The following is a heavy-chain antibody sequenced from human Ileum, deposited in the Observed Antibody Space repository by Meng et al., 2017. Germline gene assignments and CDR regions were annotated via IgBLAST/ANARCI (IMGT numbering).Heavy chain of an antibody. J-gene: IGHJ4*02. Sequence: VQLQQWGAGLLKPSETLSLPCAVYGGSFSGYYWSWIRQPPGKGLEWIGEINHSGSTNYNPSLQSRVTISVDTSKNQFSLKLSSVTAADTAVYYCARGGVSYQLLTRLSNWGQGTLVTVSS. CDR1: GGSFSGYY. D-gene: IGHD2-2*01. V-gene: IGHV4-34*01. CDR3: ARGGVSYQLLTRLSN. CDR2: INHSGST.